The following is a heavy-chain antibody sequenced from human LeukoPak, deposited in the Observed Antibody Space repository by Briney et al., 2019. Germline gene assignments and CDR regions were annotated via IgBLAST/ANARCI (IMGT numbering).Heavy chain of an antibody. D-gene: IGHD3-3*01. CDR2: INQSGST. CDR1: GGSFSGYY. V-gene: IGHV4-34*01. Sequence: PSETLSLTCAVYGGSFSGYYWSWIRQPPGKGLEWIGEINQSGSTNYNPSLKSRVTISLETSKNQLSLKLTSVTAADTAVYYCARGSRSGLFDYWGQGTLVTVSS. J-gene: IGHJ4*02. CDR3: ARGSRSGLFDY.